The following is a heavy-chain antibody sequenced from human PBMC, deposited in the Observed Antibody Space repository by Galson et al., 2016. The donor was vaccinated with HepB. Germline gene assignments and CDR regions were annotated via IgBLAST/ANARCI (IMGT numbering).Heavy chain of an antibody. CDR2: ITYSGNT. Sequence: ETLSLTCTVSGGSVKTSVYYWGWFRQPPGKGLEWIGYITYSGNTLYTPSLKSRVTISVDTAKNQISLKVNSVTAADTAVYYCARSFKGAHWGQGTLVTVSS. V-gene: IGHV4-61*08. D-gene: IGHD1-26*01. J-gene: IGHJ4*02. CDR3: ARSFKGAH. CDR1: GGSVKTSVYY.